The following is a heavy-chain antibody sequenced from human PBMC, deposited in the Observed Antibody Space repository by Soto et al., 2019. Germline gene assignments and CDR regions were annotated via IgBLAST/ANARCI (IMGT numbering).Heavy chain of an antibody. D-gene: IGHD3-16*01. Sequence: QLVQSGSEVKKPGSSVKVSCQASGGTFSGYVVTWVRQAPGQGLEWMGEFVPLFGTTNYAQRFSGRITITAEESTSTAYMGLRTRRSDDTAVYYCATHGLGVSSPPHFDNWGQGTLVTVSS. CDR2: FVPLFGTT. CDR3: ATHGLGVSSPPHFDN. J-gene: IGHJ4*02. V-gene: IGHV1-69*01. CDR1: GGTFSGYV.